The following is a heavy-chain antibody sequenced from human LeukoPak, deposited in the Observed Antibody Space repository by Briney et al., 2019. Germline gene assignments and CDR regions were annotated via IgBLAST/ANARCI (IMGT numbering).Heavy chain of an antibody. Sequence: GGSLRLSCAASGFTFSSYEMNWVRQAPGKGLEWVSYISSSGSTIYYADSVKGRFTIFRDNAKNSLYLQMNSLRAEDTAVYYCAREPLQYCSGGSCYSRGWFDPWGQGTLVTVSS. D-gene: IGHD2-15*01. V-gene: IGHV3-48*03. CDR1: GFTFSSYE. CDR2: ISSSGSTI. J-gene: IGHJ5*02. CDR3: AREPLQYCSGGSCYSRGWFDP.